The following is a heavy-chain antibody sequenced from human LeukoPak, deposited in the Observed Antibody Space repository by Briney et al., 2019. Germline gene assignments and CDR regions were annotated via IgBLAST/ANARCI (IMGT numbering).Heavy chain of an antibody. J-gene: IGHJ3*02. Sequence: ASVKVSCKACGYTFTSYGISWARQAPGQGLEWMGWISAYNGNTNYAQKLQGRVTMTTDTSTSTAYMELRSLRSDDTAVYYCARDGMQPFRDAFDIWGQGTMVTVSS. CDR1: GYTFTSYG. CDR3: ARDGMQPFRDAFDI. D-gene: IGHD2-21*01. CDR2: ISAYNGNT. V-gene: IGHV1-18*01.